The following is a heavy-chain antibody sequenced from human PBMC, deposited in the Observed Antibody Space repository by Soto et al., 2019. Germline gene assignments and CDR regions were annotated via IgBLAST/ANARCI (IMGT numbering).Heavy chain of an antibody. Sequence: QVHLVQSGAEVEKPGASVKVSCTASGYTFTSFDINWVRQATGQGLEWMGRMNPYSGNTDYAQKFQGRVTMTRNTSITTAYRELSSLRSEDTAVYYWARGSYFADYWGQGTLVTVSS. J-gene: IGHJ4*02. CDR1: GYTFTSFD. V-gene: IGHV1-8*01. CDR3: ARGSYFADY. D-gene: IGHD3-10*01. CDR2: MNPYSGNT.